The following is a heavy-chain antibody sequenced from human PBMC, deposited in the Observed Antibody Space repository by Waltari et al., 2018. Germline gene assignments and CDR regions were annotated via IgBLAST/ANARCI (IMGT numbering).Heavy chain of an antibody. J-gene: IGHJ6*02. CDR1: GYTFTGYY. CDR2: INPNSGGT. V-gene: IGHV1-2*06. D-gene: IGHD3-16*01. Sequence: QVQLVQSGAEVKKPGASVKVSCKASGYTFTGYYMPWVRQAPGQGLEWIGRINPNSGGTNYAQKFQGRVTMTRDTSISTAYMELSRLRSDDTAVYYCARRAGLGKNYYGMDVWGQGTTVTVSS. CDR3: ARRAGLGKNYYGMDV.